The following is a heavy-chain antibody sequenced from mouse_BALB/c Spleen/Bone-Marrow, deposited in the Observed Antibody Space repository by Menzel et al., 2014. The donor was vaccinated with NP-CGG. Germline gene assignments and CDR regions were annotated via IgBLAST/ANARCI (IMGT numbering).Heavy chain of an antibody. CDR3: AKNYYGSSYYYAMDY. CDR2: INPNNGDT. V-gene: IGHV1-26*01. CDR1: GYTFXDYY. D-gene: IGHD1-1*01. Sequence: VQLQQSGPELVKPGASVKMSCKASGYTFXDYYMKWVKQSRGKSLEWIGDINPNNGDTFYNQKFKGKATLTVDKSSSTAYMQLNSLTSEDSAVYYCAKNYYGSSYYYAMDYWGQGTSVTVSS. J-gene: IGHJ4*01.